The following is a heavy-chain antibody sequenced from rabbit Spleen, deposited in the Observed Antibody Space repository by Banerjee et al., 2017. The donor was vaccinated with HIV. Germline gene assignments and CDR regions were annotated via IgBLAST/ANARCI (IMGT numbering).Heavy chain of an antibody. V-gene: IGHV1S40*01. CDR1: GFSFSFSYW. J-gene: IGHJ3*01. Sequence: QSLEESGGALVKPGASLTLTCKASGFSFSFSYWICWVRQAPGKGLEWIACIYGGSSDSTYYASWSKSRFTISKTSSTTVTLQMTSLTAADTATYFCARDTSSSFSSYGMDLWGQGTLVTVS. CDR2: IYGGSSDST. D-gene: IGHD1-1*01. CDR3: ARDTSSSFSSYGMDL.